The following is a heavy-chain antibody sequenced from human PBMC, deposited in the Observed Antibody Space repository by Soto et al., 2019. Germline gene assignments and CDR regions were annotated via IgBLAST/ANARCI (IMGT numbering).Heavy chain of an antibody. CDR3: AREGSSSSNRPYDH. CDR2: IYTSGST. Sequence: SETLSLTCTVSGGSISSYYWSWIRQPAGKGLEWIGRIYTSGSTNYNPSLKSRATMSVDTSKNQFSLKLSSVTAADTAVYYCAREGSSSSNRPYDHWGQGTLVTVSS. CDR1: GGSISSYY. V-gene: IGHV4-4*07. D-gene: IGHD6-6*01. J-gene: IGHJ4*02.